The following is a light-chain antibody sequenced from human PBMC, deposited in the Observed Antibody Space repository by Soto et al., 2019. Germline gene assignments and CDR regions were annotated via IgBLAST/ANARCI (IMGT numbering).Light chain of an antibody. Sequence: QSALTQPRSVSGSPGQSVTISCTGTISDVAGYNYVSWYQHHPGKAPKLLISDVTKRPSWVPDRFSGSKSGSTASLTISELQAEDEGDYYCCSYAGDYMFVFGTGTKLTVL. J-gene: IGLJ1*01. CDR1: ISDVAGYNY. CDR3: CSYAGDYMFV. CDR2: DVT. V-gene: IGLV2-11*01.